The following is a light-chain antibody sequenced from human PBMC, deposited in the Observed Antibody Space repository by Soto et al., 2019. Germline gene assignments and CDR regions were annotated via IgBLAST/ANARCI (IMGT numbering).Light chain of an antibody. CDR3: QQLDSDPPWT. Sequence: IQLTQSPSSLSASVGDRVTITCRASQDISTYLAWYQQIPGRAPKLLIYLASTLHTGVPSRFSGSGSGTDFTLPISNLQPEDFATYYCQQLDSDPPWTFGRGTRVEIK. CDR1: QDISTY. J-gene: IGKJ1*01. V-gene: IGKV1-9*01. CDR2: LAS.